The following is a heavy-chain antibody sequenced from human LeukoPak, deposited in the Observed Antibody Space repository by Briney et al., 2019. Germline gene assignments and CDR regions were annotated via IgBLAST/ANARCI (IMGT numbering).Heavy chain of an antibody. CDR2: ISTGSRDI. CDR3: ARPSNYHGSGNYFPFDY. Sequence: GGSLRLSCAASGFTVSTNYMTWVRQAPGKGLEWVSSISTGSRDIYYADSVKARFTISRDNAKNSLYLQMNSLRAEDTAVYYCARPSNYHGSGNYFPFDYWGQGTLVTVSS. CDR1: GFTVSTNY. V-gene: IGHV3-21*01. J-gene: IGHJ4*02. D-gene: IGHD3-10*01.